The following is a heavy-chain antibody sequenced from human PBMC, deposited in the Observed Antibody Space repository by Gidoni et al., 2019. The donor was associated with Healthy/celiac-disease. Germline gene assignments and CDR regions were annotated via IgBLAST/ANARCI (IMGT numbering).Heavy chain of an antibody. J-gene: IGHJ4*02. Sequence: QVQLVKSGAEVKKPGASVKVSCKASVYTFTGYYMHWVRQAPGQVLEWMGCINPNSGGTNYAQKFQGRVTMTRDTSISTAYMELSRLRSDDTAVYYCARVRAARDPFDYWGQGTLVTVSS. CDR1: VYTFTGYY. CDR3: ARVRAARDPFDY. CDR2: INPNSGGT. D-gene: IGHD6-25*01. V-gene: IGHV1-2*02.